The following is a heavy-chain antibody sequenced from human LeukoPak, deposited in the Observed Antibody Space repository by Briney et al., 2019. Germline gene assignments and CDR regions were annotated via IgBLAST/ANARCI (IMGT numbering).Heavy chain of an antibody. Sequence: GGSLRLSCAASGFTFSSYSMNWVRQAPGKGLEWVSSISSSGSYIYYADSVKGRFTISRDSYKNTLYLQMNSLRAEDAAVYYCAKAPVTTCSGAYCYPFDYWGQGTLVTVSS. J-gene: IGHJ4*02. CDR2: ISSSGSYI. V-gene: IGHV3-21*04. CDR3: AKAPVTTCSGAYCYPFDY. CDR1: GFTFSSYS. D-gene: IGHD2-15*01.